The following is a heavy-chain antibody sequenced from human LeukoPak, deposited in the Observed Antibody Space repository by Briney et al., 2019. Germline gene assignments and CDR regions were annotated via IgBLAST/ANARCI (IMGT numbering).Heavy chain of an antibody. D-gene: IGHD4-17*01. CDR1: GFTFSSYD. J-gene: IGHJ4*02. CDR2: IGTDGDT. CDR3: ARAHYGDYAFDY. Sequence: PGGSLRLSCAASGFTFSSYDMHWVRQATGKGLEWVSAIGTDGDTYYPGSVKGRFTISRENAKNSLYLQMNSLRAGDTAVYYCARAHYGDYAFDYWGQGTLVTVSS. V-gene: IGHV3-13*01.